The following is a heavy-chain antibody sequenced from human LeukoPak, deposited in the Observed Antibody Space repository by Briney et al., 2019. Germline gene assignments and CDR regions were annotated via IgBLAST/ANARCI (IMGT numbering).Heavy chain of an antibody. CDR2: INSDGSST. V-gene: IGHV3-74*01. D-gene: IGHD2/OR15-2a*01. CDR3: ARAIGLDFDF. CDR1: GFTFSGYW. Sequence: GGSLRLSCATSGFTFSGYWMHWVRQAPGKGLVWVSRINSDGSSTTYADSVKGRFTISRDNAKNTLYLQMNSLRAEDTAMYYCARAIGLDFDFWGQGTLVTVSS. J-gene: IGHJ4*02.